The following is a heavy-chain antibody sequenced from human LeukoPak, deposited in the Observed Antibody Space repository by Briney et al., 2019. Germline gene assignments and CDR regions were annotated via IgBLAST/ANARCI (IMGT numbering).Heavy chain of an antibody. J-gene: IGHJ4*02. CDR1: GFTFSDYY. CDR2: ISSSSYT. D-gene: IGHD6-19*01. CDR3: ARGRAVSGTYFDY. Sequence: PGGSLRLSCAASGFTFSDYYMSWIRQAPGKGLEWVSYISSSSYTYYADSVKGRFTISRDNSKNTLYLQMNSLRAEDTAVYYCARGRAVSGTYFDYWGQGTLVSVSS. V-gene: IGHV3-11*05.